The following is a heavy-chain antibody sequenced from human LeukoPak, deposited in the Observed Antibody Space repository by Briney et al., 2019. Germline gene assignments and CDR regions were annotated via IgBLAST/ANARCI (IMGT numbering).Heavy chain of an antibody. J-gene: IGHJ2*01. CDR3: ARGCRDGYSNYWYFDL. CDR2: INHSGGT. Sequence: PSETLSLTCAVYGGSFSGYYWSWIRQPPGKGLEWIGEINHSGGTNYNPSLKSRVTISVDTSKNHFSLKLSSVTAADTAVYYCARGCRDGYSNYWYFDLWGRGTLVTVSS. CDR1: GGSFSGYY. D-gene: IGHD5-24*01. V-gene: IGHV4-34*01.